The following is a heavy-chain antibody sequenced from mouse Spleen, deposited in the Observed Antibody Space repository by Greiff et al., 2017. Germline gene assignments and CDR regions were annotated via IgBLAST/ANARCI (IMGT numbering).Heavy chain of an antibody. D-gene: IGHD2-4*01. CDR1: GFSLTSYG. V-gene: IGHV2-2*01. CDR3: ARGFDYDEAMDY. CDR2: IWSGGST. Sequence: VHLVESGPGLVQPSQSLSITCTVSGFSLTSYGVHWVRQSPGKGLEWLGVIWSGGSTDYNAAFISRVSISKDNSKSQVFFKMNSLQADDTAIYYCARGFDYDEAMDYWGQGTSVTVAS. J-gene: IGHJ4*01.